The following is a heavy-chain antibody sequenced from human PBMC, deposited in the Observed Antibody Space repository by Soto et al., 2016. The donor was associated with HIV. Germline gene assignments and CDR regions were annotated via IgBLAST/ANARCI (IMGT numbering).Heavy chain of an antibody. Sequence: QVQLQESGPGLVKPSQTLSLTCSVSGGSINSGSDYWSWVRQPAGKGLEWIGRIYLSGSTNYNPSLKSRVIISLDTSKNQFSLNLSSVTVADTAVYYCARGKGVPAPITGPTKXYYYHHHMDSGARGPRSPVSS. V-gene: IGHV4-61*02. CDR2: IYLSGST. CDR3: ARGKGVPAPITGPTKXYYYHHHMDS. CDR1: GGSINSGSDY. D-gene: IGHD3-10*01. J-gene: IGHJ6*03.